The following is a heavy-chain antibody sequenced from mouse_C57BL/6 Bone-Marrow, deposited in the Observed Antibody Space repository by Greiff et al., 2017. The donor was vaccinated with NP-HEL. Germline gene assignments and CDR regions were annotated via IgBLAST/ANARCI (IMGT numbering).Heavy chain of an antibody. J-gene: IGHJ1*03. Sequence: QVQLQQPGAELVKPGASVKLSCKASGYTFTSSWMHWVKQRPGQGLEWIGMIHPNSGSTNYNEKFKSKATLTVDNSSSTAYMQLSSLTSEDSSVYYCARRGSCPSYWYFDVWGTGTTVTVSS. CDR3: ARRGSCPSYWYFDV. CDR1: GYTFTSSW. V-gene: IGHV1-64*01. D-gene: IGHD1-1*01. CDR2: IHPNSGST.